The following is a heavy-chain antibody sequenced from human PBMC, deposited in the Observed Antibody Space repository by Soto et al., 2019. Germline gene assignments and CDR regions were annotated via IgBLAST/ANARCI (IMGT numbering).Heavy chain of an antibody. Sequence: SETLSLTCTVSGVSVSSNSYYWGWVRQPPGKGLEWIGSVYYSGSTYYNPSLESRVTISVDKSKNQFSLKLMSLSAADTAVYYCGRLEGLATISYYFDYWGQGALVTVSS. CDR3: GRLEGLATISYYFDY. J-gene: IGHJ4*02. CDR1: GVSVSSNSYY. CDR2: VYYSGST. D-gene: IGHD3-9*01. V-gene: IGHV4-39*01.